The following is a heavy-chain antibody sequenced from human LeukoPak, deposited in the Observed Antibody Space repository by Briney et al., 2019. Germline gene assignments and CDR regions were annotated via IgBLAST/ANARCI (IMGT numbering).Heavy chain of an antibody. V-gene: IGHV1-46*01. CDR1: GYTFTSYY. D-gene: IGHD3-16*02. CDR3: ARGASYDYVWGSYRYIFSPEYFQH. Sequence: ASVKVSCKASGYTFTSYYMHWVRQAPGQGLEWMGIINPSGGSTSYAQKFQGRVTMTRDTSTSTVYMELSSLRSEDTAVYYCARGASYDYVWGSYRYIFSPEYFQHWGQGTLVTVSS. CDR2: INPSGGST. J-gene: IGHJ1*01.